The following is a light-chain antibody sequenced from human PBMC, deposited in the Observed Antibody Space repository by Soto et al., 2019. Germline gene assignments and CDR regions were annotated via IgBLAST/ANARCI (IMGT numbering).Light chain of an antibody. CDR3: VLYMGSGIWV. CDR2: ANN. J-gene: IGLJ3*02. V-gene: IGLV1-40*01. Sequence: QSVLTQPPSVSGAPGQRVTISCTGSSSNIGAAYDVHWYRQLPGTAPKLLIYANNNRPAGVPDRFSASKSGTSASLAITGLQAEDEADYYCVLYMGSGIWVFGGGTKLTVL. CDR1: SSNIGAAYD.